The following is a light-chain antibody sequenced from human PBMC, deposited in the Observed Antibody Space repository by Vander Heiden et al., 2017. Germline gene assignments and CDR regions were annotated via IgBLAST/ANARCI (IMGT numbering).Light chain of an antibody. J-gene: IGKJ3*01. CDR2: ATS. V-gene: IGKV1-39*01. CDR1: QSISSY. CDR3: QQSYSTFT. Sequence: DIQMTQSPSSLSASVGDRVTITCRASQSISSYLNWYQQKPGKAPKLLIFATSSLQSGDPSRFSGSGYGTDFTLTISSLQPEDFATYYCQQSYSTFTFGPGTKVDIK.